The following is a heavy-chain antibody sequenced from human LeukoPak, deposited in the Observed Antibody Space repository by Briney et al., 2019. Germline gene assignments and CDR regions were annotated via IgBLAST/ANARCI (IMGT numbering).Heavy chain of an antibody. V-gene: IGHV1-69*06. CDR2: IIPIFGTA. CDR1: GGTFSSYA. J-gene: IGHJ5*02. CDR3: ARDVDYGSGSYYNLRCFDR. Sequence: SVKVSCKASGGTFSSYAISWVRQAPGQGLEWMGRIIPIFGTANYAQKFQGRVTITADKSTSTAYMELSSLRSEDTAVYYCARDVDYGSGSYYNLRCFDRWGQGTLVTVSS. D-gene: IGHD3-10*01.